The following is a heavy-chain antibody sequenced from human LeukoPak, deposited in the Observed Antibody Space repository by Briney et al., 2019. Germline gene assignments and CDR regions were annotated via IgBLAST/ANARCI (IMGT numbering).Heavy chain of an antibody. CDR1: GFPFSNYG. CDR2: ITGSGITT. Sequence: GGSLRLSCAASGFPFSNYGMNWVRQAPGKGLEWVSGITGSGITTYYGDSVKGRFTISRDNAKNTLYLQMNSLRAEDTAVYYCASSRPFGVWGYYMDVWGKGTTVTVSS. J-gene: IGHJ6*03. CDR3: ASSRPFGVWGYYMDV. D-gene: IGHD3-10*01. V-gene: IGHV3-23*01.